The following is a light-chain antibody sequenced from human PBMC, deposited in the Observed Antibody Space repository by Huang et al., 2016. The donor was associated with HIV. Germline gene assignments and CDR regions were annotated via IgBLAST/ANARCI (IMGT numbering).Light chain of an antibody. CDR1: QSLVYSDGNTY. CDR2: KVS. J-gene: IGKJ5*01. Sequence: DVVMTQSPLSLPVTLGQPASISCRSSQSLVYSDGNTYLNWFQQRPGQSPRRLIYKVSSRDSGVPDRFSGSGSGTDFTLKISRVEAEDVGVYYCMQGTLPITFGQGTRLEIK. V-gene: IGKV2-30*01. CDR3: MQGTLPIT.